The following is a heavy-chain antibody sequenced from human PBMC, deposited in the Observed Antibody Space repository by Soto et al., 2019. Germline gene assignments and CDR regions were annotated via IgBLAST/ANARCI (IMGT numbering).Heavy chain of an antibody. D-gene: IGHD1-26*01. CDR3: ARGGSHSSDS. V-gene: IGHV3-7*05. CDR2: IKEDGSET. Sequence: EVQLVESGGNLVQPGGSLRLSFAASGFTFSAFWMSWVRRAPGRGLEWVANIKEDGSETYYVDSVEGRFTISRDNAKKSLYLQMNSLRAEDTALYYCARGGSHSSDSWGQGALVTVSS. CDR1: GFTFSAFW. J-gene: IGHJ4*02.